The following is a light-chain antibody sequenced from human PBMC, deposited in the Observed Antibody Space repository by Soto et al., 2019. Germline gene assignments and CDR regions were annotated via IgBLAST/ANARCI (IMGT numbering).Light chain of an antibody. CDR2: ASS. J-gene: IGKJ4*01. V-gene: IGKV3-15*01. Sequence: EIVLTQSPATLSVSPGERATLSCRASQSVGSNFAWYQQKPGQAPRLLIFASSTRATGVPARFSGSGSGTEFTLTISSLQSEDFSVYYCQQYGEWPLTFGGGAKVDIE. CDR3: QQYGEWPLT. CDR1: QSVGSN.